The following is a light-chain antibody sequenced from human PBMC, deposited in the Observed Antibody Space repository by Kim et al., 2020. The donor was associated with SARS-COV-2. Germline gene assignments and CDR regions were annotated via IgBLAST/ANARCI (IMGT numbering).Light chain of an antibody. J-gene: IGKJ2*01. CDR2: DAS. CDR3: QQSYSAPRT. Sequence: SASVGDRVTITCRASQSISRYLNLYQQKPGKAPKLLIYDASSLQSGVPSRFSGSGSGTDFTLTISSLQPEDFATYYCQQSYSAPRTFGQGTKLEI. V-gene: IGKV1-39*01. CDR1: QSISRY.